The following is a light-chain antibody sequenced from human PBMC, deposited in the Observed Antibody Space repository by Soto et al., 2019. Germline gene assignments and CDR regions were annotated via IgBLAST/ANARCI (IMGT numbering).Light chain of an antibody. CDR3: QQYVNLPLT. CDR2: DAS. CDR1: QDISNY. Sequence: DIQMTQSPSSLSASVGDRVTITCQARQDISNYLNWYQQKPGKAPKLLIYDASNLETGVPSRFSGRGSGTDFTFTISRLQPEVIATYYCQQYVNLPLTFGLLTQVDI. J-gene: IGKJ3*01. V-gene: IGKV1-33*01.